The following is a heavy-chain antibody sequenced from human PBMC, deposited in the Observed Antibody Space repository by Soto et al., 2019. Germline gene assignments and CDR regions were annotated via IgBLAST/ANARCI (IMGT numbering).Heavy chain of an antibody. D-gene: IGHD3-3*02. V-gene: IGHV4-39*01. CDR3: AGQAAFGPRGGACYFDN. CDR2: IYYSGNT. J-gene: IGHJ4*02. Sequence: SETLSLTCTVSGGSISSGTYYWGGIRQPPGKGLEWIGTIYYSGNTFYNPSLQSRVTIAVDTSKNQFSLNLNSVPPAEPAVCYCAGQAAFGPRGGACYFDNWGQGTLVTVSS. CDR1: GGSISSGTYY.